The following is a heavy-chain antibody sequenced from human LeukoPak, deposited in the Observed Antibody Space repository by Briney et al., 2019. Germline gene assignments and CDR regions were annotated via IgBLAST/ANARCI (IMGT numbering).Heavy chain of an antibody. J-gene: IGHJ6*04. CDR1: GYTFANFW. Sequence: GESLKISCQDSGYTFANFWIAWVRQMPGKGLEWMGIIYPGDSDTRYSPSFQGQVTISADKSISTAYLQWSSLQASDTATYYYYVDVWGNGTTVTVSS. CDR3: YVDV. CDR2: IYPGDSDT. D-gene: IGHD3-10*01. V-gene: IGHV5-51*01.